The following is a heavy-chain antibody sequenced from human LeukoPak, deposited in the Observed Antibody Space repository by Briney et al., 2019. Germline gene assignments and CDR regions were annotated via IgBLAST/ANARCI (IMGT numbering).Heavy chain of an antibody. J-gene: IGHJ4*02. CDR2: ISSSSSTI. V-gene: IGHV3-48*02. Sequence: GGSLRLSCAASGFTFSSYSLNWIRQAPGKGLEWVSYISSSSSTIYHAYSVKGRFTISRGNAKTSLSLQMITLRDEETSVYYCVRPHVLVCTGETGGLDYCGQGTLVTASS. D-gene: IGHD3-10*01. CDR1: GFTFSSYS. CDR3: VRPHVLVCTGETGGLDY.